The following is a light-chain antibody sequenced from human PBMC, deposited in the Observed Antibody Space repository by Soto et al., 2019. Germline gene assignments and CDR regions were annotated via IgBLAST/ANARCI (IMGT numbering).Light chain of an antibody. Sequence: EIVLTQSPGTLSLSPGERATLSCRASQSVSSSYLAWYQQKPGQAPRLLIYDASNRATGIPARFSGSGSGTEFTLTISSLQSEDFAVYYCQQYNNWWTFGQGTKG. J-gene: IGKJ1*01. CDR1: QSVSSSY. V-gene: IGKV3D-15*01. CDR2: DAS. CDR3: QQYNNWWT.